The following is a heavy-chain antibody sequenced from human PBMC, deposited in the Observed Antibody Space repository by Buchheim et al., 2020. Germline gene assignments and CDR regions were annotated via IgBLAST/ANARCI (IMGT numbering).Heavy chain of an antibody. D-gene: IGHD5-18*01. Sequence: QVQLVESGGGVVQPGRSLRLSCAASGFTFSSYAMHWVRQAPGKGLEWVAVISYDGSNKYYADSVKGRFTIYRDNSKNTLYMQMNSLRAEDTAVYYCARDSPWIQLLFHYWGQGTL. CDR1: GFTFSSYA. CDR3: ARDSPWIQLLFHY. CDR2: ISYDGSNK. J-gene: IGHJ4*02. V-gene: IGHV3-30-3*01.